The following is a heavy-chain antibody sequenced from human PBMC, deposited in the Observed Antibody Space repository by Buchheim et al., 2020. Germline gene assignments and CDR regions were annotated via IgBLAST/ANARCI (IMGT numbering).Heavy chain of an antibody. Sequence: EVQLVESGGGLVQPGGSLRLSCAASGFSFNSYSMNWVRQAPGKGLEWVSYISYDSVNIHYADSVKGRFTISRDNAKNSLYLQMTSLRAEDTAVYYCAKGDWDYWGQGTL. J-gene: IGHJ4*02. V-gene: IGHV3-48*01. CDR3: AKGDWDY. CDR2: ISYDSVNI. CDR1: GFSFNSYS. D-gene: IGHD1-26*01.